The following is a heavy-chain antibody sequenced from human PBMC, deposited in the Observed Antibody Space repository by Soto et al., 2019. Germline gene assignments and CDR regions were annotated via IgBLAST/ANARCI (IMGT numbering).Heavy chain of an antibody. CDR1: GGSVSSGSYY. J-gene: IGHJ4*02. D-gene: IGHD3-3*01. CDR3: ARGDDDFWSGYYPFDY. CDR2: IYYSGST. V-gene: IGHV4-61*01. Sequence: SETLSLTCTVSGGSVSSGSYYWSWIRQPPGKGLEWIGYIYYSGSTNYNPSLKSRVTISVDTSKNQFSLKLSSVTAADTAVYYCARGDDDFWSGYYPFDYWGQGTLVTV.